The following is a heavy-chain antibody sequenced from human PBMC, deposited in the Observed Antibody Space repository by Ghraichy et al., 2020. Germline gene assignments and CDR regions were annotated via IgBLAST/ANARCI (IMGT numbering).Heavy chain of an antibody. CDR3: ARAKDAAMASFDY. CDR1: GFTFSDYY. V-gene: IGHV3-11*06. J-gene: IGHJ4*02. Sequence: GGSLRLSCAASGFTFSDYYMSWIRQAPGKGLEWVSYISSSSSYTNYADSVKGRFTISRDNDKNSLYLQMNSLRAEDTAVYYCARAKDAAMASFDYWGQGTLVTVSS. CDR2: ISSSSSYT. D-gene: IGHD5-18*01.